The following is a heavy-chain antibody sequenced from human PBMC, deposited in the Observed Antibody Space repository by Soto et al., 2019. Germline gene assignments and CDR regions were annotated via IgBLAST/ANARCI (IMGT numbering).Heavy chain of an antibody. CDR2: IWNDGSNE. Sequence: PGGSLRLSCEASGFTFSSYGIHWVRQAPGKGLEWVAIIWNDGSNEYYADSVKGRFTISRDNSKNTVYLQVGKLRAEDTAVYFCARDQGDSGGYSDSWGQGTLVTVSS. CDR3: ARDQGDSGGYSDS. CDR1: GFTFSSYG. D-gene: IGHD3-22*01. V-gene: IGHV3-33*01. J-gene: IGHJ4*02.